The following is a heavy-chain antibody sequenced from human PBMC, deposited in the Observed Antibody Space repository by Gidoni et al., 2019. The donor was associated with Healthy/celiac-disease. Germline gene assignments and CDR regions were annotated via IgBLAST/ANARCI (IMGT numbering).Heavy chain of an antibody. CDR2: IWYDGSNK. CDR1: GFTVSSYG. CDR3: ARSDCGGDCYEDY. V-gene: IGHV3-33*01. J-gene: IGHJ4*02. Sequence: QVQLVESGGGVVQPGRSLRLSCAASGFTVSSYGVHWVRQAPGKGLEWVAVIWYDGSNKYYADSVKGRFTISRDNSKNTLYLQMNSLRAEDTAVYYCARSDCGGDCYEDYWGQGTLVTVSS. D-gene: IGHD2-21*02.